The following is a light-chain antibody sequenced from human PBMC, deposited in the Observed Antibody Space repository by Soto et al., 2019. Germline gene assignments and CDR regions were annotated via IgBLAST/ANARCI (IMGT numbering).Light chain of an antibody. CDR2: GAS. J-gene: IGKJ1*01. CDR3: QQYNNWPRT. V-gene: IGKV3-15*01. Sequence: EIVMTQSRSTLSVSPGERATLSCRASQSVSSNLAWYQQKPGQAPRLLIYGASTRATGIPARFSGSGSGTEFTLTISSLQSEDFAVHYCQQYNNWPRTFGQATKVDIK. CDR1: QSVSSN.